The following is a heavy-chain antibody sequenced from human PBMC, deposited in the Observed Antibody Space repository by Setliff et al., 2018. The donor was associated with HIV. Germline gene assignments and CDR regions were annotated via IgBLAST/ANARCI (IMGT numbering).Heavy chain of an antibody. CDR1: GFTFSSYM. D-gene: IGHD3-9*01. J-gene: IGHJ4*02. CDR2: ISDSGGST. CDR3: AKTSNTGYLFCSDY. V-gene: IGHV3-23*01. Sequence: GGSLRLSCAASGFTFSSYMMNWVRQAPGKGLEWVSGISDSGGSTYYADSVKGRFTISRDNSKNTLNLQMNSLRAEDTAVYYCAKTSNTGYLFCSDYWGQGTLVTVSS.